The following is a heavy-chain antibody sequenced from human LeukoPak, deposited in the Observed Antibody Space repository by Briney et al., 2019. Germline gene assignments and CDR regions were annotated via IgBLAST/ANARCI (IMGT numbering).Heavy chain of an antibody. CDR2: IYYSGST. D-gene: IGHD4-23*01. CDR1: GGSISSGDYY. J-gene: IGHJ3*02. Sequence: SETLSLTCTVSGGSISSGDYYWSWIRQPPGKGLEWIGYIYYSGSTYYNPSLKSRVTISVDTSKNQFSLKLSSVTAADTAVYYCAGTTTVVTLFDIWGQGTMVTVSS. V-gene: IGHV4-30-4*01. CDR3: AGTTTVVTLFDI.